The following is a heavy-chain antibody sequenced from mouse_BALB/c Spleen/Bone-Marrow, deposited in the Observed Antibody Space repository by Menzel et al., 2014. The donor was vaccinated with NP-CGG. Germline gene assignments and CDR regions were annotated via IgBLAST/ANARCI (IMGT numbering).Heavy chain of an antibody. Sequence: VQLQQSGPGLVAPSQSLSITCTVSGFSLXSYGVHWVRQPPGKGLEWLGVIWTGGTTNYDSALMSRLSTSKDNSESQVFLKMKSLQTDDTAIYYCARDYGSRHYFDYWGQGTTLTVSS. V-gene: IGHV2-9*02. J-gene: IGHJ2*01. CDR1: GFSLXSYG. CDR3: ARDYGSRHYFDY. D-gene: IGHD1-1*01. CDR2: IWTGGTT.